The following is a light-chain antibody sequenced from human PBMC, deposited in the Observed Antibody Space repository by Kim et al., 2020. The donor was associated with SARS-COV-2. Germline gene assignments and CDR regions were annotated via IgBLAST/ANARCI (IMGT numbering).Light chain of an antibody. Sequence: SYELTQPPSVSVGPGETARITCGGKNIGSKSVHWYQQQPGQAPVLIIFHDNDRPAGIPERFSGSNSGNTATLTLTRVEAGDEADYYCQVWDNSRNLVIFGGGTQLTVL. CDR1: NIGSKS. J-gene: IGLJ2*01. CDR2: HDN. V-gene: IGLV3-21*04. CDR3: QVWDNSRNLVI.